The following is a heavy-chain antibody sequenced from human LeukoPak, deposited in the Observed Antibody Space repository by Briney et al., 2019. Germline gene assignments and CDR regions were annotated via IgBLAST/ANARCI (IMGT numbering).Heavy chain of an antibody. CDR2: ISSSSIYI. D-gene: IGHD6-13*01. CDR3: ARGYSSSWYEDWFDP. V-gene: IGHV3-21*01. CDR1: GFTFNSYS. J-gene: IGHJ5*02. Sequence: GGSLRLSCAASGFTFNSYSMNWVRQAPGKGLEWVSSISSSSIYIYYADSVKGRFTISRDNAKNSLYLQMNSLRAEDTAVYYCARGYSSSWYEDWFDPWGQGNLVTVSS.